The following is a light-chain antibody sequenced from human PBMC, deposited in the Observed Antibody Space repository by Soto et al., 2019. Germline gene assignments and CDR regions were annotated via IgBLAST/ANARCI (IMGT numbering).Light chain of an antibody. V-gene: IGKV1-5*01. CDR2: DAS. J-gene: IGKJ1*01. CDR1: QSISSY. CDR3: QDYSPDSWT. Sequence: DVQMTQSPSSLSASVGDRVTITFRASQSISSYLNWYQQKPGKAPNLLIYDASSLESGVPSRFSGSGSGTEFTLTISSLQADDFATYYCQDYSPDSWTFGQGTKVDIK.